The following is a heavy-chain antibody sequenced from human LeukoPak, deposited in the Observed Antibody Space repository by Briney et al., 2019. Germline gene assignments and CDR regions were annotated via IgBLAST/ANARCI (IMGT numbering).Heavy chain of an antibody. Sequence: SETLSLTCTVSGGPISSSSYDWGWIRQPPGKGLEWIGSIYYSGSTYYNPSLKTRFTISVDTSKNQFSLKLSSVTAADTAVYYCARYDNWNYYMDVWGKGTTVTVSS. D-gene: IGHD1-20*01. CDR3: ARYDNWNYYMDV. CDR1: GGPISSSSYD. V-gene: IGHV4-39*01. CDR2: IYYSGST. J-gene: IGHJ6*03.